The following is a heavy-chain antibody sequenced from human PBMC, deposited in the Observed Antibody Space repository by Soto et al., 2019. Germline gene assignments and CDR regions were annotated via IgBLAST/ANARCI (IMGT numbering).Heavy chain of an antibody. CDR3: ARDRSDSPDFFDF. CDR1: GGSISSDDHY. J-gene: IGHJ4*02. Sequence: SETLSLTCTVSGGSISSDDHYWSWIRQPPGKGLEWIGYIYYTGSTNYNPSLESRVTISVDTSKNQFSLKVNSVTAADTAVYYCARDRSDSPDFFDFWGQGTLVTVSS. D-gene: IGHD2-15*01. CDR2: IYYTGST. V-gene: IGHV4-30-4*01.